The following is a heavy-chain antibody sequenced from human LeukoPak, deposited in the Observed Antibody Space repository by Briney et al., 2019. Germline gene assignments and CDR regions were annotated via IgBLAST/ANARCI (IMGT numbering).Heavy chain of an antibody. CDR1: GYSFTSYW. CDR3: ARVSQSYYYGSGSWYFDY. CDR2: IYPGDSDT. Sequence: HGESLKISCKGSGYSFTSYWIGWVRQMPGKGLEWMGIIYPGDSDTRYSPSFQGQVTISADKSISTAYLQWSSLKASDTAMYYCARVSQSYYYGSGSWYFDYWGQRTLVTVSS. V-gene: IGHV5-51*01. D-gene: IGHD3-10*01. J-gene: IGHJ4*02.